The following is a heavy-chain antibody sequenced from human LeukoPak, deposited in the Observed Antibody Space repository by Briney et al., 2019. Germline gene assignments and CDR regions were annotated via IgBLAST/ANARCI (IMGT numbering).Heavy chain of an antibody. V-gene: IGHV5-51*01. CDR3: ARQYYDFWSGYPRQTYYFDY. J-gene: IGHJ4*02. Sequence: GESLKISCKGLGYSFSSYSIGWVRQMPAKGLEWMGIIYPDVSDTRYSPSFQGQVTISADKSFSTAYLQWSSLKASDTAMYYCARQYYDFWSGYPRQTYYFDYWGQGTLVTVSS. CDR1: GYSFSSYS. D-gene: IGHD3-3*01. CDR2: IYPDVSDT.